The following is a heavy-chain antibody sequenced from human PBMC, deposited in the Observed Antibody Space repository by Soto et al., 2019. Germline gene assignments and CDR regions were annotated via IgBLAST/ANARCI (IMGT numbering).Heavy chain of an antibody. CDR1: GGSISSGGYS. Sequence: SETLSLTFAVSGGSISSGGYSWSWNRQPPGKVVEWIGYSYHSGRTXYNPSLKXXVTISLDRSKKXFSVKXGSLTAADTAVYYCARVPGPWGQGALVTVSS. V-gene: IGHV4-30-2*01. CDR2: SYHSGRT. J-gene: IGHJ5*02. CDR3: ARVPGP.